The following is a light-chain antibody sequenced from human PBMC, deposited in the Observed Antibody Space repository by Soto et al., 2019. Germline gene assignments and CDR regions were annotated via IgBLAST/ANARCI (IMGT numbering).Light chain of an antibody. CDR2: DVS. CDR3: CSYAGTLYV. V-gene: IGLV2-11*01. J-gene: IGLJ1*01. CDR1: SSDVGGYNY. Sequence: QSALTQPRSVSGSPGQSVTISGTGTSSDVGGYNYVSWYQQHPGNVPKLMINDVSKRPSGVPDRFSGSKSGNTASLTISELQAEDEADYYCCSYAGTLYVFGTGTKLTVL.